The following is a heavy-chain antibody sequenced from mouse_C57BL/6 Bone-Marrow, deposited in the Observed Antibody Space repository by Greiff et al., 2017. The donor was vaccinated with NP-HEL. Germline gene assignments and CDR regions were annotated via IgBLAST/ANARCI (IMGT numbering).Heavy chain of an antibody. CDR1: GYTFTDYY. J-gene: IGHJ4*01. CDR3: ARAPYDPYYAMDY. Sequence: EVKLEESGPVLVKPGASVKMSCKASGYTFTDYYMNWVKQSHGKSLEWIGVINPYNGGTSYNQKFKGKATLTVDKSSSTAYMELNSLTSEDSAVYYCARAPYDPYYAMDYWGQGTSVTVSS. D-gene: IGHD2-3*01. V-gene: IGHV1-19*01. CDR2: INPYNGGT.